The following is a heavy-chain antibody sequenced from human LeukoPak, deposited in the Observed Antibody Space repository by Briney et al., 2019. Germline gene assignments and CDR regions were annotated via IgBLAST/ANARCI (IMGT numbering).Heavy chain of an antibody. CDR1: GYTFTNYY. CDR2: INPINVIT. CDR3: ARAPYYGSGSYYNGLLFDS. J-gene: IGHJ4*02. V-gene: IGHV1-46*01. D-gene: IGHD3-10*01. Sequence: GASVKVSCKASGYTFTNYYMHSVRQAPGQGLEWMGIINPINVITRYAQKFQGRVTMTRDMSTSTVYMELSSLRSEDTAVYYCARAPYYGSGSYYNGLLFDSWGQGTLVTVSS.